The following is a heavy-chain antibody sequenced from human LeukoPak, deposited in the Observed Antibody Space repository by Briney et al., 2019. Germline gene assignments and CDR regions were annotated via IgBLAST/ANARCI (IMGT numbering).Heavy chain of an antibody. J-gene: IGHJ4*02. V-gene: IGHV1-69*13. CDR2: IIPIFGTA. D-gene: IGHD2-8*01. CDR3: ARALTLEYYFDY. Sequence: GPSVKVSCKDSGGTFSSYAISWVRQAPGQGLEWMGGIIPIFGTANYAQKFQGRVTITADESTSTAYMELSSLRSEDTAAYYCARALTLEYYFDYWGQGTLVTVSS. CDR1: GGTFSSYA.